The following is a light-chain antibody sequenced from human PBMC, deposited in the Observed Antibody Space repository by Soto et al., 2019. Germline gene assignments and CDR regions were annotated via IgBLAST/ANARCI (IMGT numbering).Light chain of an antibody. CDR2: EVN. Sequence: QSALTQPASVSGSPGQSIAISCTGNSSGIGTFNLVSWYQQHPGRAPKLIIYEVNKRPSGISSRFSASKSGNTASLTISGLQADDEADYYCQSYDNSLSGSGVFGGGTKLTVL. J-gene: IGLJ3*02. V-gene: IGLV2-23*02. CDR3: QSYDNSLSGSGV. CDR1: SSGIGTFNL.